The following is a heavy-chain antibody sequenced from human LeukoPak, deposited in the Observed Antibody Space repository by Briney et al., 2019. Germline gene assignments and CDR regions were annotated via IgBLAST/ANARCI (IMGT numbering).Heavy chain of an antibody. CDR2: INACGDT. J-gene: IGHJ5*02. Sequence: PSETLSLTCAVYGWSFNDYYWNWVRQPPGKGLEWIGEINACGDTNYNPSLKSRVTISVDSSKNQFSLTLTSMIAADTAIYYCARGQVPAARGYNWFDPWGQGTLVTVSS. CDR3: ARGQVPAARGYNWFDP. D-gene: IGHD2-2*01. V-gene: IGHV4-34*01. CDR1: GWSFNDYY.